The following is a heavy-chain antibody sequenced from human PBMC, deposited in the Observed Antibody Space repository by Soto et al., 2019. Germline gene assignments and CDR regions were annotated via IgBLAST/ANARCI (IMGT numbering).Heavy chain of an antibody. CDR2: FDPEDGET. D-gene: IGHD3-10*01. CDR3: ATGITMVRGVIINHDY. CDR1: GYTLTELS. J-gene: IGHJ4*02. Sequence: QVQLVQSGAEVKKPGASVKVSCKVSGYTLTELSMHWVRQAPGKGLEWMGGFDPEDGETIYAQKFQGRVTMTEDTSTDTAYMELSSLRSEDTAVYYCATGITMVRGVIINHDYWGQGTLVTVSS. V-gene: IGHV1-24*01.